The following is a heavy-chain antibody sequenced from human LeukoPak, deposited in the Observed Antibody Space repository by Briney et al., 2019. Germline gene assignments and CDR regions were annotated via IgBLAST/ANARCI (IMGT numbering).Heavy chain of an antibody. CDR3: ARGAAAAGTMDY. J-gene: IGHJ4*02. V-gene: IGHV3-13*01. CDR1: GFTFSSYD. Sequence: GGSPRLSCAASGFTFSSYDMHWVRQATGKGLEWVSAIGTAGDTYYPGSVKGRFTISRENAKNSLYLQMNSLRAGDTAVYYCARGAAAAGTMDYWGQGTLVTVSS. D-gene: IGHD6-13*01. CDR2: IGTAGDT.